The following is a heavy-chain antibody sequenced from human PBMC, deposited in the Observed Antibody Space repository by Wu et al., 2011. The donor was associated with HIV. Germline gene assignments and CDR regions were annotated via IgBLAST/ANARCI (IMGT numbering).Heavy chain of an antibody. D-gene: IGHD2-2*01. Sequence: QVQLVQSGAEVKKPGASVKVSCKASGYTFTSYGISWVRQAPGQGLEWMGWISAYNGDTNYAQKLQGRVTMTTDTSTSTAYMELRSLRSDDTAVYYCARSPTQVVPATRPPIYYYYYTGRLGQRDHGHRLL. CDR3: ARSPTQVVPATRPPIYYYYYTGR. V-gene: IGHV1-18*01. CDR2: ISAYNGDT. CDR1: GYTFTSYG. J-gene: IGHJ6*03.